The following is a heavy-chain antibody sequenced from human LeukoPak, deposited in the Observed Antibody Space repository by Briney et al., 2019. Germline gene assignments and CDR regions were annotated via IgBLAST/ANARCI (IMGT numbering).Heavy chain of an antibody. CDR2: ISNDGSSQ. J-gene: IGHJ3*01. Sequence: GGSLRLSCAGSGFTFNYYEMHWVRQAPGKGLEWVAVISNDGSSQYHADYVKGRYSVSRDNSKNTLYLQMNNLRADDTAVYYCVRDKDCSSTTCYNAFDLWGQGTMVTVSS. CDR1: GFTFNYYE. V-gene: IGHV3-30-3*01. D-gene: IGHD2-2*02. CDR3: VRDKDCSSTTCYNAFDL.